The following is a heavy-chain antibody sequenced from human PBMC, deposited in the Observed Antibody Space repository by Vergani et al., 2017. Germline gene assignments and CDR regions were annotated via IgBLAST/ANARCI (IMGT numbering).Heavy chain of an antibody. J-gene: IGHJ4*02. Sequence: EVQLLQSGGGVIQPGGSVRLSCAASGFTFSACPMTWVRQAPGKGLEWVSAISARYPSTYYAESVKGRFTISRDNSKNMLYLQMNSLRAEDTAVYYCAGLSYDTTPYLQGGYDCWGQGTLVSVSS. V-gene: IGHV3-23*01. CDR1: GFTFSACP. CDR3: AGLSYDTTPYLQGGYDC. D-gene: IGHD3-22*01. CDR2: ISARYPST.